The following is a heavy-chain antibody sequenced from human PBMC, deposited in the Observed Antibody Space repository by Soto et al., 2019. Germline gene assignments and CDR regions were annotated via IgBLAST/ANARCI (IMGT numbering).Heavy chain of an antibody. CDR3: SSRDIVVVPAGDYYYGMDV. CDR1: GFTFSNYT. J-gene: IGHJ6*02. V-gene: IGHV3-21*01. CDR2: ISSSSSYI. Sequence: GGSRRLSCAASGFTFSNYTMNWVRQAPGKGLEWVSSISSSSSYIYYADSVKGRFTISRDNAKNSLYLQMNSLRAEDTAVYYCSSRDIVVVPAGDYYYGMDVSVQGTTVT. D-gene: IGHD2-2*01.